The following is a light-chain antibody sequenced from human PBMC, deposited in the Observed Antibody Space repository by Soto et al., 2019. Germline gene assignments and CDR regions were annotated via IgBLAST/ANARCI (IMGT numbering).Light chain of an antibody. V-gene: IGKV3-20*01. J-gene: IGKJ4*01. CDR2: GAS. Sequence: EIVLTQSPATLSLSPGERAPLSCRAIQSLTSSYLAWYQQKPGQAPRLLIYGASSRATGIPDRFSGSGSGTDFTLTISRLEPEDFAVYYCQQYGSSPPLSFGGGTKVDI. CDR1: QSLTSSY. CDR3: QQYGSSPPLS.